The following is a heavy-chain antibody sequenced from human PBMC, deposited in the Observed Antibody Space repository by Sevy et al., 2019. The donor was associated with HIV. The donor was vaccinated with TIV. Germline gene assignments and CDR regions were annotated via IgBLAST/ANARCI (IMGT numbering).Heavy chain of an antibody. CDR2: ISQDGSEK. D-gene: IGHD3-10*01. J-gene: IGHJ4*02. CDR1: GFTFSNYC. V-gene: IGHV3-7*01. Sequence: GGSLRLSCAASGFTFSNYCMSWVRQPPGKGLEWVANISQDGSEKYYAYSVKGRFTTSRDNAKNSLFLQMNNLRAEDTAVYYCARAGTTSFGEDWGQGTLVTVSS. CDR3: ARAGTTSFGED.